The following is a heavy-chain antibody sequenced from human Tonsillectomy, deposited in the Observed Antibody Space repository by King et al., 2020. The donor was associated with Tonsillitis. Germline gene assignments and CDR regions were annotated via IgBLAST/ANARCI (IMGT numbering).Heavy chain of an antibody. CDR1: GYSFTSYW. J-gene: IGHJ5*02. Sequence: VQLVESGAEVKKPGESLKISCKGSGYSFTSYWIGWVRQMPGKGLEWMGIIYPDDSDTRYSPSFQGQVTISADKSISTAYLQWSSLKASDTAMYYCAGGTLLSQLTVGNWFDPWGQGTLVTVSS. CDR2: IYPDDSDT. V-gene: IGHV5-51*01. D-gene: IGHD2-2*01. CDR3: AGGTLLSQLTVGNWFDP.